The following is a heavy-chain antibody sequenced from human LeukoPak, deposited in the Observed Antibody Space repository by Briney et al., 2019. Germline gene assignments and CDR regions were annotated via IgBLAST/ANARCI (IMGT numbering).Heavy chain of an antibody. D-gene: IGHD4-23*01. CDR2: INPNSGGT. Sequence: GASVKVSCKASGYTFTSYGISWVRQAPGQGLEWMGWINPNSGGTNYAQKFQGRVTMTRDTSISTAYMELSRLRSDDTAVYYCARDSKTVVTNWYFDLWGRGTLVTVSS. CDR3: ARDSKTVVTNWYFDL. J-gene: IGHJ2*01. V-gene: IGHV1-2*02. CDR1: GYTFTSYG.